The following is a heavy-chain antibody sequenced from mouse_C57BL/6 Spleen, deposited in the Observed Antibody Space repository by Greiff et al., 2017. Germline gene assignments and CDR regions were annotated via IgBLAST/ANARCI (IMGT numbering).Heavy chain of an antibody. CDR3: ARDNPYYSNYWYFDV. D-gene: IGHD2-5*01. CDR2: ISYDGSN. CDR1: GYSITSGYY. V-gene: IGHV3-6*01. Sequence: EVKLMESGPGLVKPSQSLSLTCSVTGYSITSGYYWNWIRQFPGNKLEWMGYISYDGSNNYNPSLKNRISITRDTSKNQFFLKLNPVTTEDTATYYCARDNPYYSNYWYFDVCGTGTTVTVSS. J-gene: IGHJ1*03.